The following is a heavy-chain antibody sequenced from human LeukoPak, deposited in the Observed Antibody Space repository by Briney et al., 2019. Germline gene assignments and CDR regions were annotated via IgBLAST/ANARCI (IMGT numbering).Heavy chain of an antibody. J-gene: IGHJ4*02. D-gene: IGHD3-10*01. Sequence: GASVKASCKASGYTFTTYYLHWVRQAPGQGLDWMGIINPSGGATSYAQKFQGRVTLTRDTSTSTVYMELSSLKSEDTGVYYCARVRGGVRGVVWDLWGQGTLVTVSS. CDR2: INPSGGAT. V-gene: IGHV1-46*01. CDR3: ARVRGGVRGVVWDL. CDR1: GYTFTTYY.